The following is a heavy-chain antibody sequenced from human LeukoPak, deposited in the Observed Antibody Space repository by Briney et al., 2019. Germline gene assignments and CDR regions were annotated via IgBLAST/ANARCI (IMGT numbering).Heavy chain of an antibody. CDR2: IYYSGST. Sequence: PSETLSLTCTVSGGSISSYYWSWIRQPPGKGLEWIGYIYYSGSTNYNPSLKSRVTISVDTSKNQFSLKLSSVTAADTAVYYCARDYSGYELPEYWGQGTLVTVSS. J-gene: IGHJ4*02. D-gene: IGHD5-12*01. CDR1: GGSISSYY. V-gene: IGHV4-59*01. CDR3: ARDYSGYELPEY.